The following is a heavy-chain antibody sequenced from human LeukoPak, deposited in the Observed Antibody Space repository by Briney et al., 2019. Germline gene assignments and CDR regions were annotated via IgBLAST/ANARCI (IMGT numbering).Heavy chain of an antibody. Sequence: SETLSLTCTVSGGSISSYYWSWIRQPPGKGLEWIGYIYYSGSTNYNPSLKSRVTISVDTSKNQFSLKLSSVTAADTAVYYCARERGYCSSTSCYTDYMDVWGKGTTVTVSS. V-gene: IGHV4-59*01. CDR2: IYYSGST. CDR3: ARERGYCSSTSCYTDYMDV. CDR1: GGSISSYY. J-gene: IGHJ6*03. D-gene: IGHD2-2*02.